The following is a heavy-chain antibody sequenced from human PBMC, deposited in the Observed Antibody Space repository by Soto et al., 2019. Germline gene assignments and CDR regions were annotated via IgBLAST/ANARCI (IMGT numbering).Heavy chain of an antibody. J-gene: IGHJ4*02. CDR3: ARQDYGDYVGYFDY. V-gene: IGHV4-39*01. D-gene: IGHD4-17*01. CDR2: IYYSGST. Sequence: SETLSLTCTVSGCSISSSSYYWGWIRQPPGKGLEWIGSIYYSGSTYYNPSLKSRVTISVDTSKNQFSLKLSSVTAADTAVYYCARQDYGDYVGYFDYWGQGTLVTVSS. CDR1: GCSISSSSYY.